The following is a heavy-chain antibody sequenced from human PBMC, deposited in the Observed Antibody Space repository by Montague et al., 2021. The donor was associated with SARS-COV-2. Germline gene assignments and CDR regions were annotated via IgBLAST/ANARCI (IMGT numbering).Heavy chain of an antibody. CDR2: IYYTGST. J-gene: IGHJ4*02. Sequence: ETLSLTCNVSGGSINNYYWSWIRQSPGRGLEWIGYIYYTGSTTRNPSLDSRVTISLDTSRDLVSLELRSLTAVDTAVYYCARGGGWKRHFDYWGQGTLVAVSS. CDR1: GGSINNYY. CDR3: ARGGGWKRHFDY. V-gene: IGHV4-59*01. D-gene: IGHD4-23*01.